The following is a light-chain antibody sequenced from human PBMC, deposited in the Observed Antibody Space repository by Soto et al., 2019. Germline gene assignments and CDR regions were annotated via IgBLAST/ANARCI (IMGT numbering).Light chain of an antibody. Sequence: DIQMTQSPSTLSASVGDTVTITCRASQSISNWLAWYQQKPGKAPKVLIYKASNLESGVPSRFSGSGSGTEFTLTISSLQPDDFATYYCQQYNSLSHTFGQGPKLEIK. CDR3: QQYNSLSHT. J-gene: IGKJ2*01. CDR2: KAS. V-gene: IGKV1-5*03. CDR1: QSISNW.